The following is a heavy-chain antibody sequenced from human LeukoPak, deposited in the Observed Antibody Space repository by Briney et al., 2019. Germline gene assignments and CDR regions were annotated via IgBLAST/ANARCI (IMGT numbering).Heavy chain of an antibody. Sequence: GGSLRLSCAASGFTFSSYSMNWVRQAPGKGLEWVSSISSSYIYYADSVKGRFTISRDNAKNSLYLQMNSLRAEDTAVYYCAREYYYDSSGYPDAFDIWGQGTMVTVSS. J-gene: IGHJ3*02. CDR2: ISSSYI. V-gene: IGHV3-21*01. CDR3: AREYYYDSSGYPDAFDI. CDR1: GFTFSSYS. D-gene: IGHD3-22*01.